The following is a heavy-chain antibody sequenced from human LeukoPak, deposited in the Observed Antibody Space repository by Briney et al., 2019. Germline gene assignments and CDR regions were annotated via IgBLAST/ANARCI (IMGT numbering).Heavy chain of an antibody. V-gene: IGHV4-4*07. J-gene: IGHJ4*02. CDR3: AREGRSATDGY. CDR1: GGSISTYY. CDR2: ISSSGGT. D-gene: IGHD3-16*01. Sequence: SETLSLTCTISGGSISTYYWTWIRQPAGKGLEWIGRISSSGGTDYNPSLQSRVTMSVDSSKNQFSLKLSSMTAADTAVYYCAREGRSATDGYWGQGTPVTVSS.